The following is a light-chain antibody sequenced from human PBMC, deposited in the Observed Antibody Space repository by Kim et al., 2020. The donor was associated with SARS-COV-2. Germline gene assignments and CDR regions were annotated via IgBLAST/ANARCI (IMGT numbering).Light chain of an antibody. V-gene: IGKV1-5*03. CDR1: QSISSW. Sequence: DVQMTQSPSTLSASVGDRVTITCRASQSISSWLAWYQQKPGKAPKLLIYKASNLESGVPSRFSGSGSGTDFTLTISSLQPDDFASYYCQQYYSYSTFGGGTKVDIK. J-gene: IGKJ4*01. CDR2: KAS. CDR3: QQYYSYST.